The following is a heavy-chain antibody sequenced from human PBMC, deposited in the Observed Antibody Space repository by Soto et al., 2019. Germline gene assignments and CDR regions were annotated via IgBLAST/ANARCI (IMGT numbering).Heavy chain of an antibody. J-gene: IGHJ4*02. CDR2: IVVGSGNT. D-gene: IGHD2-15*01. V-gene: IGHV1-58*02. Sequence: SVKVSCKASGGTFNNYVINWVRQARGQRLEWIGWIVVGSGNTNYAQKFQERVTITRDMSTSTAYMELSSLRSEDTAVYYCAAPYLDCSGGSCYDYWGQGTLVTVSS. CDR1: GGTFNNYV. CDR3: AAPYLDCSGGSCYDY.